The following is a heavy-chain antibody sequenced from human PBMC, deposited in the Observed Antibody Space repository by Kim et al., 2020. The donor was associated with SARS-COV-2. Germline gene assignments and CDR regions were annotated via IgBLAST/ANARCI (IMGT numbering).Heavy chain of an antibody. V-gene: IGHV3-48*04. CDR2: SSSSTI. Sequence: SSSSTIYYADSVKGRFTISRDNAKNSLYLQMNSLRAEDTAVYYCARGVDPWGQGTLVTVSS. J-gene: IGHJ5*02. CDR3: ARGVDP.